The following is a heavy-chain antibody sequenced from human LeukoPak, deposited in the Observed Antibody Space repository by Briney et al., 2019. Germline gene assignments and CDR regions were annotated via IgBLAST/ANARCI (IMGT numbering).Heavy chain of an antibody. CDR1: GGSISSGSYY. D-gene: IGHD5-24*01. J-gene: IGHJ4*02. Sequence: SETLSLTCTVSGGSISSGSYYRSWIRQPAGKGLEWIGRIYTSGSTNYNPSLKSRVTISVDTSKNQFSLKLSSVTAADTAVYYCAREEGGYNYADLYYFDYWGQGTLVTVSS. V-gene: IGHV4-61*02. CDR2: IYTSGST. CDR3: AREEGGYNYADLYYFDY.